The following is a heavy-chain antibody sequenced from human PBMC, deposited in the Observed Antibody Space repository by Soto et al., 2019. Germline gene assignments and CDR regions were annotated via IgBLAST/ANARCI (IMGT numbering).Heavy chain of an antibody. CDR2: ISGSGGST. J-gene: IGHJ6*03. V-gene: IGHV3-23*01. Sequence: GGSLRLSCAASGFTFSSYAMSWVRQAPGKGLEWVSAISGSGGSTYYADSVKGRFTISRDNSKNTLYLQMNSLRAEDTAVYYCAKDLSYEYYYYYMDVWGKGTTVTVSS. D-gene: IGHD3-16*01. CDR1: GFTFSSYA. CDR3: AKDLSYEYYYYYMDV.